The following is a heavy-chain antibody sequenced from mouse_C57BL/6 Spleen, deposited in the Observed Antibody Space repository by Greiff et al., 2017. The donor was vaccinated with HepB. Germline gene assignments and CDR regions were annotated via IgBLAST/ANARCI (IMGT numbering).Heavy chain of an antibody. CDR2: ISYDGSN. CDR1: GYSITSGYY. CDR3: ARDDGYDYYAMDY. D-gene: IGHD2-3*01. V-gene: IGHV3-6*01. J-gene: IGHJ4*01. Sequence: EVQLVESGPGLVKPSQSLSLTCSVTGYSITSGYYWNWIRQFPGNKLEWMGYISYDGSNNYNPSLKNRISITRDTSKNQFFLKLNSVTTEDTATYYCARDDGYDYYAMDYWGQGTSVTVSS.